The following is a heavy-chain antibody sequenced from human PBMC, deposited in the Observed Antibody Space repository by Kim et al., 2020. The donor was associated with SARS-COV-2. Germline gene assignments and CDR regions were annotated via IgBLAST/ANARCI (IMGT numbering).Heavy chain of an antibody. Sequence: GRFTSSRDNSKNTLYLQMNSLRAEDTAVYYCAKVKSPFGVVISPEYYFDYWGQGTLVTVSS. D-gene: IGHD3-3*01. J-gene: IGHJ4*02. CDR3: AKVKSPFGVVISPEYYFDY. V-gene: IGHV3-23*01.